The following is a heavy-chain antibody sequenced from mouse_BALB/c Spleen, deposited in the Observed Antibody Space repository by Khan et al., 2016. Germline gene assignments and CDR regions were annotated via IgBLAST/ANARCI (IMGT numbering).Heavy chain of an antibody. J-gene: IGHJ4*01. CDR2: INNNGGST. V-gene: IGHV5-6-3*01. CDR3: SRDAGALDY. D-gene: IGHD3-1*01. CDR1: GFTFSTYG. Sequence: EVELVESGGGLVQPGGSLKLSCAASGFTFSTYGMAWVRQTPDKRLELVATINNNGGSTYYPDSVKGRFTSSRDNAKNTLYQQMSSLKSEDTAMYYCSRDAGALDYWGQGTSVTVSS.